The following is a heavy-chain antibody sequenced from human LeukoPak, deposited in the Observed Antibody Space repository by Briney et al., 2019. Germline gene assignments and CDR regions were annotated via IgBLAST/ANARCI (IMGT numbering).Heavy chain of an antibody. D-gene: IGHD3-10*01. J-gene: IGHJ1*01. Sequence: PGGSLRLSRAASGFXFSSYWIHWVRQAPGKGLVWVSRINSDGSSTFYAASVKGRFTISRDNSQSTLYLQMNTLRAEDTALYYCAKDRASATYEYFQYWGQGTQVTVSS. CDR3: AKDRASATYEYFQY. CDR2: INSDGSST. CDR1: GFXFSSYW. V-gene: IGHV3-74*01.